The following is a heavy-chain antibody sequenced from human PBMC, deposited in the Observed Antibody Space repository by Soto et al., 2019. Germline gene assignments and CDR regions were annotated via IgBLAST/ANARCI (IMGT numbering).Heavy chain of an antibody. CDR2: IYYSGST. V-gene: IGHV4-59*01. Sequence: SETLSLTCTVSGGSISSYYWSWIRQPPGKGLEWIGYIYYSGSTNYNPSLKSRVTISVDTSKNQFSLKLSSVTAADTAVYYCARDPGFGAFREYYYYGMDVWGQGTTVTVSS. CDR1: GGSISSYY. D-gene: IGHD3-16*01. CDR3: ARDPGFGAFREYYYYGMDV. J-gene: IGHJ6*02.